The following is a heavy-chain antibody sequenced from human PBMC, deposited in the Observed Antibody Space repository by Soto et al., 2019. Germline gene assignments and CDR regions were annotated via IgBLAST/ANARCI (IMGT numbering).Heavy chain of an antibody. D-gene: IGHD2-2*03. V-gene: IGHV4-59*01. CDR2: IHYNGNT. Sequence: TSETLSLTCTVSGHSISSYSWSWIRQPPGKGLEWIGNIHYNGNTKYSPSLKSRVTMSVDTSKNHFSLKLISVTTADTAVYFCAREGNLGRWIQPLDSWGQGTLVT. J-gene: IGHJ4*02. CDR1: GHSISSYS. CDR3: AREGNLGRWIQPLDS.